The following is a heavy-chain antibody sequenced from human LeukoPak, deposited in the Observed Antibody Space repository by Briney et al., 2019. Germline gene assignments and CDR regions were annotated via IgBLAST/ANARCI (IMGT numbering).Heavy chain of an antibody. D-gene: IGHD3-22*01. V-gene: IGHV1-46*01. CDR2: INPSGGST. Sequence: ASVKLSCKASGYTFTSYYMRWVRQAPGQGLEWMGIINPSGGSTSYAQKFQGRVTMTRDTSTSTVYMELSSLRSEDTAVYYCARDWFSDSSGYYPSPGFDYWGQGTLVTVSS. CDR3: ARDWFSDSSGYYPSPGFDY. J-gene: IGHJ4*02. CDR1: GYTFTSYY.